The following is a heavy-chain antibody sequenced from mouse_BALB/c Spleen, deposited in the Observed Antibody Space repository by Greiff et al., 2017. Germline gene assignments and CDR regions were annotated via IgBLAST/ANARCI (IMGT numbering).Heavy chain of an antibody. CDR1: GYSITSGYY. D-gene: IGHD2-4*01. CDR2: ISYDGSN. J-gene: IGHJ4*01. CDR3: ASMITTGYAMDY. Sequence: EVQRVESGPGLVKPSQSLSLTCSVTGYSITSGYYWNWIRQFPGNKLEWMGYISYDGSNNYNPSLKNRISITRDTSKNQFFLKLNSVTTEDTATYYCASMITTGYAMDYWGQGTSVTVSS. V-gene: IGHV3-6*02.